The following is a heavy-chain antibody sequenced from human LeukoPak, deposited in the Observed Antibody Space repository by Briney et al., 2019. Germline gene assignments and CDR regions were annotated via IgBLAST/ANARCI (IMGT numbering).Heavy chain of an antibody. CDR3: AKDRHLRGSGSRYYFDY. D-gene: IGHD1-26*01. CDR1: GFTFSSYG. CDR2: ISYDGSNK. Sequence: GGSLRLSCAASGFTFSSYGMHWVRQAPGKGLEWVAVISYDGSNKYYADSVKGRFTISRDNSKNTLYLQMNSLRAEDTAVYYRAKDRHLRGSGSRYYFDYWGQGTLVTVS. V-gene: IGHV3-30*18. J-gene: IGHJ4*02.